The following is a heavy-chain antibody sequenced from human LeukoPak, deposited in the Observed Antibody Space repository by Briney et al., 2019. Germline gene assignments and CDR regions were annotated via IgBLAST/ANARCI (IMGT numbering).Heavy chain of an antibody. CDR3: ARVLAVDDYYFDY. V-gene: IGHV1-2*02. CDR2: INPNSGGT. D-gene: IGHD4/OR15-4a*01. J-gene: IGHJ4*02. CDR1: GYTFINHW. Sequence: ASVKVSCKASGYTFINHWMHWVRQAPGQGLEWMGWINPNSGGTNYAQKFQGRVTMTRDTSISTTYLELSRLRSDDTAVYYCARVLAVDDYYFDYWGRGTLVTVSS.